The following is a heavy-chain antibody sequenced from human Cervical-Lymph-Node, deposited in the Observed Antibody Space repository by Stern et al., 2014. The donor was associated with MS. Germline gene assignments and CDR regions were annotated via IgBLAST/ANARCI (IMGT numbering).Heavy chain of an antibody. CDR2: MSFVGGNK. V-gene: IGHV3-30*03. CDR3: MGVGDAMHV. CDR1: GFSLSNSV. Sequence: MQLVESGGGVVQPGRSLPLSCAASGFSLSNSVMHWVRPAPGKGLEWVAVMSFVGGNKKYGDSVKGRFSISRDMANNTLFLQMNSRRPEDTAVYYCMGVGDAMHVWGQGTTVIVSS. J-gene: IGHJ6*02.